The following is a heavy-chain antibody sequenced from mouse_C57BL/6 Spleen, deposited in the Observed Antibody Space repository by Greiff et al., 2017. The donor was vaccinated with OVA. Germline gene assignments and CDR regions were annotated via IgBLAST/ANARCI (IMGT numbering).Heavy chain of an antibody. J-gene: IGHJ3*01. CDR3: AREDYGRSFAY. Sequence: QVQLQQPLAELVRPGSSVKLSCKASCYTFTSYWMDLVKQRPGQGLECIGNIYPSDSETHYNQKFKDKATLTVDKSSSTAYMQLSSLTSEDSAVYYCAREDYGRSFAYWGQGTLVTVSA. CDR1: CYTFTSYW. CDR2: IYPSDSET. D-gene: IGHD1-1*01. V-gene: IGHV1-61*01.